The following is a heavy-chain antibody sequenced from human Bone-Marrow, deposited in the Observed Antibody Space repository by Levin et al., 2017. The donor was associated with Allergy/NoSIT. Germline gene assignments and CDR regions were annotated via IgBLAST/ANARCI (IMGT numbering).Heavy chain of an antibody. Sequence: GGSLRLSCAASGFTFSSYAMSWVRQAPGKGLEWVSAISGSGGSTYYADSVKGRFTISRDNSKNTLYLQMNSLRAEDTAVYYCAKAVATMVRGVIRYNWFDPWGQGTLVTVSS. CDR3: AKAVATMVRGVIRYNWFDP. V-gene: IGHV3-23*01. D-gene: IGHD3-10*01. CDR1: GFTFSSYA. J-gene: IGHJ5*02. CDR2: ISGSGGST.